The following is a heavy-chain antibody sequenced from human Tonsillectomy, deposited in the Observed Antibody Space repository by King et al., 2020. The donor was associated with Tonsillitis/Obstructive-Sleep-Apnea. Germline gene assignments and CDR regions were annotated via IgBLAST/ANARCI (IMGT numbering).Heavy chain of an antibody. J-gene: IGHJ5*02. V-gene: IGHV1-8*01. CDR1: GYTFTSYD. CDR2: MNPNSGNT. Sequence: QLVQSGAEVKKPGASVKVSCKASGYTFTSYDINWVRQATGQGLEWMGWMNPNSGNTGYAQKFQGRVTMTRNTTISTAYMELSGLRSEDPAVYYCARGRNDYDFWSGDFIRDWSDPWGQGTLVTVSS. D-gene: IGHD3-3*01. CDR3: ARGRNDYDFWSGDFIRDWSDP.